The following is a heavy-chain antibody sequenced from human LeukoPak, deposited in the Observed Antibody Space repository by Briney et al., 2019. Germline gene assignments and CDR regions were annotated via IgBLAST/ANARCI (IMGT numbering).Heavy chain of an antibody. CDR2: ISGSGGST. CDR3: ASCSGSYYLVY. Sequence: GGSLRLSCVASGFTFSSYAMSWVRQAPGKGLEWVSAISGSGGSTYYADSVKGRFTISRDNSKNTLYLQMNSLRAEDTAVYYCASCSGSYYLVYWGQGTLVTASS. CDR1: GFTFSSYA. J-gene: IGHJ4*02. V-gene: IGHV3-23*01. D-gene: IGHD3-10*02.